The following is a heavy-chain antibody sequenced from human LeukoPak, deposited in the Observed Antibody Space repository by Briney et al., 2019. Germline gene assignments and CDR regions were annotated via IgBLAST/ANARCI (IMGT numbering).Heavy chain of an antibody. CDR1: GYTLTELP. J-gene: IGHJ3*01. Sequence: ASVKVPCKVSGYTLTELPILWVRQPPGKGLQWMGGFDPEDGYTTYAQKFQGRVIMNEDTSTDTAYVELSSLTDEDTAVYYCATPSFVGLVISAFHFWGQGTKVTVSS. D-gene: IGHD3-3*01. CDR3: ATPSFVGLVISAFHF. V-gene: IGHV1-24*01. CDR2: FDPEDGYT.